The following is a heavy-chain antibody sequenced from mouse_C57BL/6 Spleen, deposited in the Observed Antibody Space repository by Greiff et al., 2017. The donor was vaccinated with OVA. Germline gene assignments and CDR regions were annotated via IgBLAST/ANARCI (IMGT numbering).Heavy chain of an antibody. V-gene: IGHV1-82*01. CDR3: ARKPYYYGSSLYAMDY. Sequence: VKLQESGPELVKPGASVKISCKASGYAFSSSWMNWVKQRPGKGLEWIGRIYPGDGDTNYNGKFKGKATLTADKSSSTAYMQLSSLTSEDSAVYFCARKPYYYGSSLYAMDYWGQGTSVTVSS. J-gene: IGHJ4*01. CDR2: IYPGDGDT. CDR1: GYAFSSSW. D-gene: IGHD1-1*01.